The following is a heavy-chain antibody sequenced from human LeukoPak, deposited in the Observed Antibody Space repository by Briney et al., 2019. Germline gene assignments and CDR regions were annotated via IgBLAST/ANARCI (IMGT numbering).Heavy chain of an antibody. D-gene: IGHD4-23*01. CDR1: GGSISSGDYY. CDR3: ARGGYDYGGNSEKRYYYYYMDV. J-gene: IGHJ6*03. V-gene: IGHV4-30-4*08. CDR2: IYYSGST. Sequence: SETLSLTCTVSGGSISSGDYYWSWIRQPPGKGLEWIGYIYYSGSTYYNPSLKSRVTISVDTCKNQFSLKLSSVTAADTAVYYCARGGYDYGGNSEKRYYYYYMDVWGKGTTVTVSS.